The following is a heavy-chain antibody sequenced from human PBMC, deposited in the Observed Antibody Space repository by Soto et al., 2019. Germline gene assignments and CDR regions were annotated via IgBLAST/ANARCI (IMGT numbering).Heavy chain of an antibody. CDR3: ATAYRGYEAEALDV. Sequence: QVQLVQSGAEVKRPGSSVKVSCKPSGGTFSSLSITWVRQAPGQGLQWVGAIVPIFGTTNYAQKFQDRVASSADKSTTTAYMELSSLRSEDTAVYYCATAYRGYEAEALDVWGQGTKVTVSS. CDR2: IVPIFGTT. D-gene: IGHD5-12*01. CDR1: GGTFSSLS. V-gene: IGHV1-69*06. J-gene: IGHJ3*01.